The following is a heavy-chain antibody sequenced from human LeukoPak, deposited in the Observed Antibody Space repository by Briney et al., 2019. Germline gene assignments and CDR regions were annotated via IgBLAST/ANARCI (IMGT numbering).Heavy chain of an antibody. V-gene: IGHV3-23*01. CDR1: EITFSDYA. Sequence: GGSPRLACAASEITFSDYAMTWVRQAPGKGLEWVSAIIGSGTRTHYAESVKGRFTISRDNSKNTLYLQMNSLRAEDTAVYYCAEMRYRPLGFDPWGQGTLVTVSS. CDR3: AEMRYRPLGFDP. D-gene: IGHD3-16*02. J-gene: IGHJ5*02. CDR2: IIGSGTRT.